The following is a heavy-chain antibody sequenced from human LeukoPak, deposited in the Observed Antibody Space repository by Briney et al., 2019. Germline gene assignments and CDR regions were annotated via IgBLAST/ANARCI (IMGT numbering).Heavy chain of an antibody. V-gene: IGHV3-23*01. D-gene: IGHD3-22*01. CDR1: GFTFSSYW. J-gene: IGHJ4*02. CDR3: AKDSDYDSSGYHLDY. Sequence: GGSLRLSCAASGFTFSSYWMHWVRQAPGKGLEWVSAISGSGGSTYYADSVKGRFTISRDNSKNTLYLQMNSLRAEDTAVYYCAKDSDYDSSGYHLDYWGQGTLVTVSS. CDR2: ISGSGGST.